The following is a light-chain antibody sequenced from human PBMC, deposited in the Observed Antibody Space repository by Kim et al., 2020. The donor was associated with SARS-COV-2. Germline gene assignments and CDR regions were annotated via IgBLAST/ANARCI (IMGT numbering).Light chain of an antibody. J-gene: IGKJ2*01. CDR3: QQYNHYST. CDR1: QDINSW. V-gene: IGKV1-5*01. Sequence: LSASVGDRVTLTCRASQDINSWLAWYQQKPGKAPKLLIYDASYLESGVPSRFSGSRSGTEFTLTINSLQPDDFAVYYCQQYNHYSTFGQGTKLEI. CDR2: DAS.